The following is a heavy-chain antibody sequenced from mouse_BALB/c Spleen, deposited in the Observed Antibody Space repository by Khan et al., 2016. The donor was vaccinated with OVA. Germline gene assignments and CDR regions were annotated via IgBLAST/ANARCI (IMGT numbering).Heavy chain of an antibody. CDR2: ITYSGST. J-gene: IGHJ2*01. Sequence: QLEESGPGLVKPSQSLSLTCTVTGYSITSDYAWNWIRQFPGNKLEWMAYITYSGSTGYNPSLKGRFSITRDTSKNQFFLQLNSVTTEDTATYYCARDYGSSYLFFDYWGQGTTLTVSS. CDR1: GYSITSDYA. V-gene: IGHV3-2*02. CDR3: ARDYGSSYLFFDY. D-gene: IGHD1-1*01.